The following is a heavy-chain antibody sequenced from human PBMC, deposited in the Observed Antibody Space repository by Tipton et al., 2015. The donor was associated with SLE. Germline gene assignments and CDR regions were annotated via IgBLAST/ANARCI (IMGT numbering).Heavy chain of an antibody. V-gene: IGHV3-7*01. Sequence: SLRLSCAASRFTFSSYWMAWVRQAPGKGLEWVANIKEDGSEKYSVDSVKGRFTISRDNAKNSLYLQMNSLRAEDTAVYYCARARVSEGYFQHWGQGTLVTVSS. CDR3: ARARVSEGYFQH. D-gene: IGHD6-13*01. CDR2: IKEDGSEK. CDR1: RFTFSSYW. J-gene: IGHJ1*01.